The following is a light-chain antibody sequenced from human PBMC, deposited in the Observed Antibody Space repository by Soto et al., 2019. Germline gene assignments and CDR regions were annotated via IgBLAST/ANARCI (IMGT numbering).Light chain of an antibody. J-gene: IGLJ1*01. CDR1: SSDVGGYNY. Sequence: QSALTQPASVSGSPGQSITISCTGTSSDVGGYNYVSWYQQHPGKALKLMIYEVTNRPSGVSDRFSGSKSGNTASLTISGLQVEDEADYYCGSYTSSSTLYVFGAGTKVTVL. CDR3: GSYTSSSTLYV. CDR2: EVT. V-gene: IGLV2-14*01.